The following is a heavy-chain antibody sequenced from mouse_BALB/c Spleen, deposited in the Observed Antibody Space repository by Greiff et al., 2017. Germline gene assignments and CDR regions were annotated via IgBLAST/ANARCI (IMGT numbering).Heavy chain of an antibody. D-gene: IGHD2-13*01. CDR1: GYTFTSYY. CDR3: ARKGDYAMDY. J-gene: IGHJ4*01. CDR2: IYPGNVNT. V-gene: IGHV1S56*01. Sequence: QVQLQQSGPELVKPGASVRISCKASGYTFTSYYIHWVKQRPGQGLEWIGWIYPGNVNTKYNEKFKGKATLTADKSSSTAYMQLSGLTSEDSAVYFCARKGDYAMDYWGQGTSVTVSS.